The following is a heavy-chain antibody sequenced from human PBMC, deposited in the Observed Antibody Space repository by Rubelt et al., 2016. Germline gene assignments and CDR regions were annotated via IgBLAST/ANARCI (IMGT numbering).Heavy chain of an antibody. Sequence: EVQLVESGGGLIQPGGSLRLSCAASGFTVSSNYMSWVRQAPGKGLEWVSVIYSGGSTYYADSVKGRFTISRDNSKNTLYLQRNSLRAEDTAVYYWARDFSSYSSSWYFDYWGQGTLVTVSS. CDR1: GFTVSSNY. CDR2: IYSGGST. J-gene: IGHJ4*02. CDR3: ARDFSSYSSSWYFDY. V-gene: IGHV3-53*01. D-gene: IGHD6-13*01.